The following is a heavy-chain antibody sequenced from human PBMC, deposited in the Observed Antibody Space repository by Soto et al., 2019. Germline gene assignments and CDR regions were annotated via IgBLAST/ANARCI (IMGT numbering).Heavy chain of an antibody. J-gene: IGHJ6*03. CDR3: ARTLVAWQARYYYYMDV. D-gene: IGHD5-12*01. CDR2: IYYSGST. V-gene: IGHV4-59*08. Sequence: SETLSLTCTVSGGSISSYYWSWIRQPPGKGLEWIGYIYYSGSTNYNPSLKSRVTISVDTSKNQFSLKLSSVTAADTAVYYCARTLVAWQARYYYYMDVWGKGTTVTVSS. CDR1: GGSISSYY.